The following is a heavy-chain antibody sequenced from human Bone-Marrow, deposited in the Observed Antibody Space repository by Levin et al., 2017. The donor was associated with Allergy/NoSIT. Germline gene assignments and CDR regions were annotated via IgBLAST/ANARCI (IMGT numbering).Heavy chain of an antibody. V-gene: IGHV1-18*01. CDR3: ARDRLWWGRCLGYCSSTSCYRCYYGMDV. CDR1: GYTFTSYG. CDR2: ISAYNGNT. Sequence: ASVKVSCKASGYTFTSYGISWVRQAPGQGLEWMGWISAYNGNTNYAQKLQGRVTMTTDTSTSTAYMELRSLRSDDTAVYYCARDRLWWGRCLGYCSSTSCYRCYYGMDVWGQGTTVTVSS. D-gene: IGHD2-2*01. J-gene: IGHJ6*02.